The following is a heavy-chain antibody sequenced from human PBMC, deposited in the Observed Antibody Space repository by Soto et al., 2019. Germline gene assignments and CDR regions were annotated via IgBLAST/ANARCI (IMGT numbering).Heavy chain of an antibody. CDR2: ISYNGNDK. CDR3: VRVEGIAVNT. V-gene: IGHV3-30*03. CDR1: GFSFRDYD. J-gene: IGHJ5*02. Sequence: QVQLVESGGGVVQPGRSLRLSCVVSGFSFRDYDMNWVRQVPGKGLEWVAVISYNGNDKYYADSVKGRFTLSRDTSKNTLYLQMNSLRTEDTAVYYCVRVEGIAVNTWGQGTLVTVSS. D-gene: IGHD6-19*01.